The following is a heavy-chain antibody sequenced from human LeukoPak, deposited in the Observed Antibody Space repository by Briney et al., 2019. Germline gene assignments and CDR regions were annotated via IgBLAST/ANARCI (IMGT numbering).Heavy chain of an antibody. D-gene: IGHD3-22*01. V-gene: IGHV3-48*01. CDR2: ISSSSSTI. J-gene: IGHJ4*02. Sequence: GGSLRLSCAAPGFTFSSYSMNWVRQAPGKGLEWVSYISSSSSTIYYADSVKGRFTISRDNAKNSLYLQMNSLRAEDTAVYYCARDLHYYDSSGYYGFDYWGQGTLVTVSS. CDR3: ARDLHYYDSSGYYGFDY. CDR1: GFTFSSYS.